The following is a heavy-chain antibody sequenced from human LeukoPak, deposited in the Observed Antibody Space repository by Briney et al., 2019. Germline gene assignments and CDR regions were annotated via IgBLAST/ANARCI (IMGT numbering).Heavy chain of an antibody. CDR3: AKEGVPFRGNLDV. Sequence: GGSLRLSCTASGFTFSHFGMQWVRQAPGKGLEWVAVIHNDGTFGQYADSVKGRFTISKDNSQNILYLEMNSLRDDDTAVYYCAKEGVPFRGNLDVWGKGTTVTVSA. J-gene: IGHJ6*04. V-gene: IGHV3-33*03. CDR1: GFTFSHFG. CDR2: IHNDGTFG. D-gene: IGHD1-14*01.